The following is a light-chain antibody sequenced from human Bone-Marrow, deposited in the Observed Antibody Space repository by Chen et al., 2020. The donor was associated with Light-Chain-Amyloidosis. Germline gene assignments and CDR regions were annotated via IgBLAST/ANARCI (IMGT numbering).Light chain of an antibody. Sequence: SYVLTQPSSVSVAPGQTATIACGGNNIGSTSVHWYQQTPGQAPLLVVYDDSDRPSGIPERLASSNSGNTATLTINRVEAGDEADYYCQVWDRSSDRPVFGGGTKLTVL. V-gene: IGLV3-21*02. CDR2: DDS. J-gene: IGLJ3*02. CDR1: NIGSTS. CDR3: QVWDRSSDRPV.